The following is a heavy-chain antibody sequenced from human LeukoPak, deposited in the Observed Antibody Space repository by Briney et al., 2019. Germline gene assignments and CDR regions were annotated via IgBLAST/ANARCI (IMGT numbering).Heavy chain of an antibody. D-gene: IGHD3-10*01. Sequence: ASVKVSCKASGYTFTGYYMHWVRQAPGQGLEWMGWINPNSGGTNYAQKFQGRVTMTRDTSISTAYMELSRLRSDDTAVYYCARCTAGWFGDLTRFDTWGQGTLVTVSS. J-gene: IGHJ5*02. V-gene: IGHV1-2*02. CDR1: GYTFTGYY. CDR3: ARCTAGWFGDLTRFDT. CDR2: INPNSGGT.